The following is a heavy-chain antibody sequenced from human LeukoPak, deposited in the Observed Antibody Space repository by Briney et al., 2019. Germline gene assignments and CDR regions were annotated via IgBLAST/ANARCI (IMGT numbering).Heavy chain of an antibody. V-gene: IGHV3-48*04. Sequence: GGSLRLSCAASRFTFSSYSMNWVRQAPGKGLEWVSYISSSGSTIYYADSVKGRFTISRDNAKNSLYLQMNSLRAEDKAVYYCAELGITMIGGVWGKGTTVTISS. CDR1: RFTFSSYS. CDR2: ISSSGSTI. CDR3: AELGITMIGGV. J-gene: IGHJ6*04. D-gene: IGHD3-10*02.